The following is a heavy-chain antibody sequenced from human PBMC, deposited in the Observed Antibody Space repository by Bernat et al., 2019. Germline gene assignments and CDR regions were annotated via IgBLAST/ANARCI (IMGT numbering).Heavy chain of an antibody. CDR1: GFTFRSYW. Sequence: EVEMVESGGGSVQPGGSLRLSCGVSGFTFRSYWMHWVRQVPGKGLVWVSRINTDGSDTIYADSVKGRFTISRDNAKNTLFLQMNSLRAEDTAMYYCARDQSRAGPTTVGIWGQGTMVTISS. D-gene: IGHD1-26*01. CDR2: INTDGSDT. J-gene: IGHJ3*02. V-gene: IGHV3-74*01. CDR3: ARDQSRAGPTTVGI.